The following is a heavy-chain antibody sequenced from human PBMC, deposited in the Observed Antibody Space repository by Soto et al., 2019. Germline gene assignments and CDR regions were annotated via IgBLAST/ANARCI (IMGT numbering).Heavy chain of an antibody. Sequence: EVQLLESGGRLVQPGGSLRLSCAASGFIFSTDALNWVSQAPGKGLEWVSGISGSGDNTYYADSVKGRFTISRDNSKNTLYLQMNYVRVEDTAVYYCAKSPRRGYEPPWDYWGQGTLVTVSS. CDR1: GFIFSTDA. J-gene: IGHJ4*02. CDR2: ISGSGDNT. V-gene: IGHV3-23*01. CDR3: AKSPRRGYEPPWDY. D-gene: IGHD2-2*01.